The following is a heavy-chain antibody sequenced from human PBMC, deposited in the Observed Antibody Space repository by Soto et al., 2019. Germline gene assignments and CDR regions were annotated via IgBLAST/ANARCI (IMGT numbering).Heavy chain of an antibody. V-gene: IGHV3-7*01. CDR2: IKQDGSEK. CDR3: ARVWTATIWGFDY. CDR1: GFTFSTYW. D-gene: IGHD3-16*01. J-gene: IGHJ4*02. Sequence: EVQLVESGGGLVQPGGSLRLSCAASGFTFSTYWMSWVRQAPGKGLEWVANIKQDGSEKYYVDSLNGRFTISRDNAKNTLYLQMNSLRAEDTAVYYCARVWTATIWGFDYWGQGTLVTVSS.